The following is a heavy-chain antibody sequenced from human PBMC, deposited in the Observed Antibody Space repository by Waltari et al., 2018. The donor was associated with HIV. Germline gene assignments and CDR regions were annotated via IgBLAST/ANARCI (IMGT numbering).Heavy chain of an antibody. Sequence: QVQLQQWGAGLLKPSETLSLTCAVYGGSFSGYYWSCIRQPPGKGLEWIGEINHSGSTNYNPSLQSRVTISVDKSKNQFSLKLGSVTAADTAVYYCARGFPDWWGIAAAWGQGTLVTVSS. J-gene: IGHJ4*02. CDR1: GGSFSGYY. CDR3: ARGFPDWWGIAAA. V-gene: IGHV4-34*01. CDR2: INHSGST. D-gene: IGHD6-13*01.